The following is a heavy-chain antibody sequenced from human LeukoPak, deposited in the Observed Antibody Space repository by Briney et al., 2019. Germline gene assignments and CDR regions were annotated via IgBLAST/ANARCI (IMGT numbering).Heavy chain of an antibody. D-gene: IGHD2-15*01. V-gene: IGHV4-38-2*01. J-gene: IGHJ6*03. CDR1: GYSISRGYY. CDR3: ARGPVVAAYMDV. Sequence: SETLSLTCAVSGYSISRGYYWGWIRHPPGKVLEWIGSIYHSGSTYYNPSLKSRVTISVDTSKNQFSLKLSSVTAADTAVYYCARGPVVAAYMDVWGKGTTVTVSS. CDR2: IYHSGST.